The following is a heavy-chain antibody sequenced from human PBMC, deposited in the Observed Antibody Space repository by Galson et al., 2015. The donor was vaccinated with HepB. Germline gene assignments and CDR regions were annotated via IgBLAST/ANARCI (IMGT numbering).Heavy chain of an antibody. V-gene: IGHV3-33*01. Sequence: SLRLSCAASGFSFSTYGMHWVRQVPGKGLEWLGVIWYDGSNAFYEDSVKGRFTISRDNSNNILYLQMTTLRVDDTGLYYCARDRGGRPYGGKDYWGQGTLVSVSS. CDR3: ARDRGGRPYGGKDY. D-gene: IGHD4-23*01. J-gene: IGHJ4*02. CDR2: IWYDGSNA. CDR1: GFSFSTYG.